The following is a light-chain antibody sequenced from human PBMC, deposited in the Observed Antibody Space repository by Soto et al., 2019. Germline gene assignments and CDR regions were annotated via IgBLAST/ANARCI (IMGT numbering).Light chain of an antibody. CDR1: QGVGNN. J-gene: IGKJ4*01. Sequence: EIVMTQSPATLSMSPGETATLSCRASQGVGNNLAWYQQKPGQAPRLLISAASTRATDIPARFSGSGSGTEFTLTISSLQSEDFAVYYCQQYNNWPPLTFGGGTNVEIK. CDR2: AAS. V-gene: IGKV3-15*01. CDR3: QQYNNWPPLT.